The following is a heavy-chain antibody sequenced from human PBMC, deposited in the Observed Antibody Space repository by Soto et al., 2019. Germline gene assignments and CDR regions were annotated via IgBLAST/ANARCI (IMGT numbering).Heavy chain of an antibody. Sequence: GESRKIYCRTSGYRFTSYWIAWGRQMPGKGLEWMDIIFPSDSDTRYSPSFQGQVTISADRSTSTVFLQWASLKASDTAVYFCARKDKSGYFNWFDPWGQGTLVTVSS. CDR1: GYRFTSYW. J-gene: IGHJ5*02. D-gene: IGHD3-22*01. V-gene: IGHV5-51*01. CDR3: ARKDKSGYFNWFDP. CDR2: IFPSDSDT.